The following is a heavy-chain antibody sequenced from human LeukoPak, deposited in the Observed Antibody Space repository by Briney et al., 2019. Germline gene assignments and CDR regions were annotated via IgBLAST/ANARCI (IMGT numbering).Heavy chain of an antibody. CDR2: ISYDGSNK. CDR3: AKETYYYDSSGYLSS. Sequence: GGSLRLSCAASGFTFSSYGMHWVRQAPGKGLEWVAVISYDGSNKYYADSVKGRFTIARDNSKNTLYLQMNSLRAEDTAVYYCAKETYYYDSSGYLSSWGQGTLVTVSS. CDR1: GFTFSSYG. D-gene: IGHD3-22*01. V-gene: IGHV3-30*18. J-gene: IGHJ5*02.